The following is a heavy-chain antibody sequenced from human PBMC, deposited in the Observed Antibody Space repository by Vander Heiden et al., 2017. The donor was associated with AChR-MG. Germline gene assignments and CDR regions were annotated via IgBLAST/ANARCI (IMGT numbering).Heavy chain of an antibody. Sequence: EVQLVESGGGLVQPGRSLRLSCAASGFTFDDYAMHWVRQAPGKGLEWVSGISWNSGSIGYEDSVKGRFTISRDNAKNSLYLQMNSLRAEDTALYYCAKDSHTRGLYYYYGMDVWGQGTTVTVSS. D-gene: IGHD2-2*01. J-gene: IGHJ6*02. CDR3: AKDSHTRGLYYYYGMDV. CDR2: ISWNSGSI. CDR1: GFTFDDYA. V-gene: IGHV3-9*01.